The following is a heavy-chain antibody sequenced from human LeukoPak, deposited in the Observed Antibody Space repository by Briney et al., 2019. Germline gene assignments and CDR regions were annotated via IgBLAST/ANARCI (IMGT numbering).Heavy chain of an antibody. CDR1: GYTFTSYG. CDR2: ISAYNGNT. CDR3: AIHLYGLNYYYGMDV. D-gene: IGHD3-3*01. Sequence: ASVKVSCKVSGYTFTSYGISWVRQAPGQGLEWMGWISAYNGNTNYAQKLQGRVTMTTDTSTSTAYMELRSLRSDDTAVYYCAIHLYGLNYYYGMDVWGQGTTVTVSS. J-gene: IGHJ6*02. V-gene: IGHV1-18*01.